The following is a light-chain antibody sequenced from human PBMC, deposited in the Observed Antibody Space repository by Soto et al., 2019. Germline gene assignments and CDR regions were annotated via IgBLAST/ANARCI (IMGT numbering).Light chain of an antibody. J-gene: IGKJ4*01. CDR1: QSVRSY. CDR2: DAS. Sequence: EIVLTQSPATLSLSPGERDTLSCRASQSVRSYLAWYRQKPGQAPRLLIYDASNRATGIPARFSGSGSGTDFTLTISSLEPEDFAVYYCQQRSNWPLLTFGGGTKVEIK. V-gene: IGKV3-11*01. CDR3: QQRSNWPLLT.